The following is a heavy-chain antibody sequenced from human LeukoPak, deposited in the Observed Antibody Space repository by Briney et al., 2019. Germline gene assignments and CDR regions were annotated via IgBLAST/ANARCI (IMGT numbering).Heavy chain of an antibody. Sequence: PGGSLRLSCAASGFTFSSYAMHWVRQAPGKGLEWVAVISYDGSNKYYADSVKGRFTISRDNSKNTLYLQMNSLRAEDTAVYYCARLGLDSSGYYYVYWGQGTLVTVSS. CDR1: GFTFSSYA. CDR2: ISYDGSNK. J-gene: IGHJ4*02. D-gene: IGHD3-22*01. CDR3: ARLGLDSSGYYYVY. V-gene: IGHV3-30*14.